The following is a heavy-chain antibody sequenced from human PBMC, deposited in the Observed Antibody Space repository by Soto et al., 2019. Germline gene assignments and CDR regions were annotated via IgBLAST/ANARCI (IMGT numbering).Heavy chain of an antibody. Sequence: SETLSLTCTVSGGSISSAAYYWSWIRQHPGKGLEWIGYISHSGSTYYNPSLKSRITINPDTSKNQFSLQLNSVTPEDTAVYYCARGLGYDSSGYYSPEAAAPDYGMDVWGQGTTVTVSS. CDR3: ARGLGYDSSGYYSPEAAAPDYGMDV. CDR1: GGSISSAAYY. CDR2: ISHSGST. V-gene: IGHV4-31*03. D-gene: IGHD3-22*01. J-gene: IGHJ6*02.